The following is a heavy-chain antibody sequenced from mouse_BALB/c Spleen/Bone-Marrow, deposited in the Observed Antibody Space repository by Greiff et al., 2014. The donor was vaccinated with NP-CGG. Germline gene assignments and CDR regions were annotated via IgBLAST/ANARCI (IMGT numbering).Heavy chain of an antibody. D-gene: IGHD2-4*01. Sequence: EVKLQESGGGLVQPGGSRKLSCAASGFTFSNFGMHWVRQAPEKGLEWVAYISGGSSSIYYGDTVKGRFTISRDNPKNTVFLQMTSLRSEDTAMYFCSRGEDYDGYAMDYWGQGTSITVSS. CDR1: GFTFSNFG. CDR3: SRGEDYDGYAMDY. CDR2: ISGGSSSI. V-gene: IGHV5-17*02. J-gene: IGHJ4*01.